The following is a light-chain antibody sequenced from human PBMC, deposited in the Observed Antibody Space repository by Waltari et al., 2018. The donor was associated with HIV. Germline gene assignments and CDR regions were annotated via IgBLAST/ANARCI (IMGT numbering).Light chain of an antibody. CDR2: SNY. CDR3: ATWDDTMSVV. Sequence: QSPLTQTPSMSGAPGQSVNISCSGGPSNIGSNRVHWYRQLPGTARKLLIYSNYHRLSSVPVRFSGSKSATSAFLVIIGLQSDDEADYYCATWDDTMSVVFGGGTRLTVL. J-gene: IGLJ2*01. V-gene: IGLV1-44*01. CDR1: PSNIGSNR.